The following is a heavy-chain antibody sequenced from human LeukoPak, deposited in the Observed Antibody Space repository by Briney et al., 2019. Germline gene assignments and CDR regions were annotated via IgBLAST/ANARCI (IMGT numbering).Heavy chain of an antibody. D-gene: IGHD3-22*01. J-gene: IGHJ4*02. CDR1: GYTFTSYY. V-gene: IGHV1-46*01. CDR2: INPSGGST. CDR3: ARADGYYYDSSGYPPSDY. Sequence: GASVKVSCKASGYTFTSYYMHWVRQAPGQGLEWMGIINPSGGSTSYAQKFQGRVTMTRDTSTSTVYMELSSLRSEDPAVYYCARADGYYYDSSGYPPSDYWGQGTLVTVSS.